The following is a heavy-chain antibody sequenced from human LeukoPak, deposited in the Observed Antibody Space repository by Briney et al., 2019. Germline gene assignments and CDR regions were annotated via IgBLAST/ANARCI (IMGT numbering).Heavy chain of an antibody. CDR3: SLVVVAALYYFDY. CDR2: IISKTDGGTT. V-gene: IGHV3-15*01. D-gene: IGHD2-15*01. CDR1: GLTFRNAW. J-gene: IGHJ4*02. Sequence: GGSLRPSCAAPGLTFRNAWMSWVPQAPGKGLEWGGRIISKTDGGTTDYAAPVKGRFTISRDDSKNTLYLQMNSLKTEDTAVYYCSLVVVAALYYFDYWGQGTLVTVSS.